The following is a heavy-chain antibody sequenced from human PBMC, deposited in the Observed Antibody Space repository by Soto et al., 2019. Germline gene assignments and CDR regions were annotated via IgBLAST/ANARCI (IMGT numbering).Heavy chain of an antibody. D-gene: IGHD6-13*01. CDR2: INHSGST. CDR3: ARDSSHNYYGMDV. CDR1: GGSFSGYY. J-gene: IGHJ6*02. V-gene: IGHV4-34*01. Sequence: KTSETLSLTCAVYGGSFSGYYWSWIRQPPGKGLEWIGEINHSGSTNYNPSLKSRVTISVDTSKNQFSLKLSSVTAAGTAVYYCARDSSHNYYGMDVWGQGTTVTVSS.